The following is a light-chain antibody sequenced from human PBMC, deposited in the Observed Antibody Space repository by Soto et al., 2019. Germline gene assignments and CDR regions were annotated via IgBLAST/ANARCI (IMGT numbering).Light chain of an antibody. J-gene: IGKJ1*01. CDR3: LQDYNYPPT. CDR2: DAS. Sequence: DIQMTQSPSTLSASVGDRVTITCRASQSIGRFLAWYQHQPGKAPKLLIYDASTLESGVPSRFSGSGSETEFTLTISGLQPGDSATYYCLQDYNYPPTFGQGTKVDIK. CDR1: QSIGRF. V-gene: IGKV1-5*01.